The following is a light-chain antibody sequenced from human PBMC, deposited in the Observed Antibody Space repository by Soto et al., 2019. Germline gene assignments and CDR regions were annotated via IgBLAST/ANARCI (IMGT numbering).Light chain of an antibody. CDR1: QRVISNY. V-gene: IGKV3-20*01. Sequence: EIVLTQSPGALSLSPGERATLSCRASQRVISNYLAWYQQKPGQAPRLLIYGASGRATGIPDRFSGSGSGTDFTLTISRLEPEDFAVYYCQQFGSLPRTFGHGTKVEI. J-gene: IGKJ1*01. CDR2: GAS. CDR3: QQFGSLPRT.